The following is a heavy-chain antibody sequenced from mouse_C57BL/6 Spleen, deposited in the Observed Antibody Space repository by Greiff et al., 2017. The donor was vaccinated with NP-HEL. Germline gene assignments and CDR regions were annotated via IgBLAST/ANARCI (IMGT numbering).Heavy chain of an antibody. Sequence: QVQLQQSGAELVRPGSSVKLSCKASGYTFTSYWMHWVKQRPIQGLEWIGNIDPSDSETHYNQKFKDKATLTVDKSSSTAYMQLSSLTSEDSAVYYCASLLMVTGDYWGQGTTLTVSS. CDR1: GYTFTSYW. D-gene: IGHD2-1*01. J-gene: IGHJ2*01. CDR3: ASLLMVTGDY. CDR2: IDPSDSET. V-gene: IGHV1-52*01.